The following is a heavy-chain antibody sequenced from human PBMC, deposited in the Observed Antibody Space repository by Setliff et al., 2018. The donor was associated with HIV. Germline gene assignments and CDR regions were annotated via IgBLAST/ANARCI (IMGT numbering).Heavy chain of an antibody. CDR3: ARVRRNGQLRYFDWLPLDAFDI. D-gene: IGHD3-9*01. J-gene: IGHJ3*02. V-gene: IGHV1-69*13. CDR1: GGTFSSYA. Sequence: SVKVSCKASGGTFSSYAISWVRQAPGQGLEWMGGIIPIFGTANYAQKFQGRVTITADESTSTAYMELSGLRSEDTAVYYCARVRRNGQLRYFDWLPLDAFDIWGQGTMVTVSS. CDR2: IIPIFGTA.